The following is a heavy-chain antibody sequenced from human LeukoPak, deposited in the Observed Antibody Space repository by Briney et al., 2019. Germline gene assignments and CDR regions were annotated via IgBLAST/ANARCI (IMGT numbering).Heavy chain of an antibody. CDR2: ISYDGSNK. D-gene: IGHD3-3*01. Sequence: GGSLRLSCAASGFTFSSYGMHWVRQAPGKGLEWVAVISYDGSNKYYADSVKGRFTISRDNSKNTLYLQMNSLRAEDTAVYYCAKDVAFRSGYPLHWGQGTLVTVSS. CDR1: GFTFSSYG. V-gene: IGHV3-30*18. J-gene: IGHJ4*02. CDR3: AKDVAFRSGYPLH.